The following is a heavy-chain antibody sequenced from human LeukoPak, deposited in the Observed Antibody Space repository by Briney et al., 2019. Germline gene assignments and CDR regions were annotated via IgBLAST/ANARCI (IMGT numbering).Heavy chain of an antibody. CDR1: GGSISSHY. CDR3: ARNFEYWARSYYYYYMDV. J-gene: IGHJ6*03. V-gene: IGHV4-59*11. CDR2: IYYSGST. D-gene: IGHD3-9*01. Sequence: SETLSLTCTVSGGSISSHYWSWIRQPPGKGLEWIGYIYYSGSTNYNPFLKSRVTISVDTSKNQFSLKLSSVTAADTAVYYCARNFEYWARSYYYYYMDVWGKGTTVTVSS.